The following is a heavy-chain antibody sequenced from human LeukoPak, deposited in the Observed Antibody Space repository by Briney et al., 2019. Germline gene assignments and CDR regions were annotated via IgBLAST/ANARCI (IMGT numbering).Heavy chain of an antibody. CDR2: ISSSDSTI. V-gene: IGHV3-11*04. J-gene: IGHJ4*02. Sequence: GGSLRLSCAGSGFTFSDYYMSWIRQAPGKGLEWVSYISSSDSTIKYTDSVKGRFTISRDNAKNSLFLQMHSLGADDTAVYYCARADCSSTSCYELDYWGQGTLVTVSS. D-gene: IGHD2-2*01. CDR3: ARADCSSTSCYELDY. CDR1: GFTFSDYY.